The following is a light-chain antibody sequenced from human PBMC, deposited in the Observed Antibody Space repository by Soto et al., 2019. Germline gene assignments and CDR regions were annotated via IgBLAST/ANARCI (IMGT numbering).Light chain of an antibody. Sequence: IQLTQSPSSLSASVGDRVTITCRASPAIASFLAWYQQKPGTAPKLLIYGASTLHSGVPSRFSGSRSGTDDTLTIPRLQHEDFATYYCQQLNGSPWTFGQGTKLEIK. J-gene: IGKJ1*01. V-gene: IGKV1-9*01. CDR3: QQLNGSPWT. CDR1: PAIASF. CDR2: GAS.